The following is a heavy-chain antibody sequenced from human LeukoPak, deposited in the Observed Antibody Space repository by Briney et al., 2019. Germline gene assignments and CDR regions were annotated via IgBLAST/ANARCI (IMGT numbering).Heavy chain of an antibody. V-gene: IGHV3-66*01. Sequence: PGGSLRLSCAASGFTVSSNYMTWVRQAPGKGLEWVSVIYSGGSTYYADSVEGRFTISRDNSKNTLYLQMNSLRAEDTAVYYCARGGIAASFDYWGQGTLVTVSS. J-gene: IGHJ4*02. CDR1: GFTVSSNY. D-gene: IGHD6-13*01. CDR2: IYSGGST. CDR3: ARGGIAASFDY.